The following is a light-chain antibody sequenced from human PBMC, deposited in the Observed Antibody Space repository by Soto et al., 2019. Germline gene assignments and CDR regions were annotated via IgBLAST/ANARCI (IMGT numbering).Light chain of an antibody. CDR2: DAS. CDR1: QSISSY. V-gene: IGKV1D-13*01. CDR3: QQYNDWPLT. J-gene: IGKJ1*01. Sequence: IQMTQSPSSLSASVGDRVTITCRASQSISSYLNWYQQKPGKAPKLLIYDASTLESGVPSRFSGSGFGTEFTLTISSLQSEDFALYYCQQYNDWPLTFGQGTKVDIK.